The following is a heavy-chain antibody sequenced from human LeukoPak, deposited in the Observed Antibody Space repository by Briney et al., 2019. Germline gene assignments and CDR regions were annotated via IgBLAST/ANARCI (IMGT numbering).Heavy chain of an antibody. Sequence: SETLSLTCTVSGGSISSGDYYWSWIRQPPGKGLEWIGYIYYSGSTYYNPSLKSRVTISVDTSKNQFSLKLSSVTAADTAVYYCARRPNWGSGYFDYWGQGTLVTVSS. J-gene: IGHJ4*02. CDR2: IYYSGST. CDR1: GGSISSGDYY. CDR3: ARRPNWGSGYFDY. D-gene: IGHD7-27*01. V-gene: IGHV4-30-4*01.